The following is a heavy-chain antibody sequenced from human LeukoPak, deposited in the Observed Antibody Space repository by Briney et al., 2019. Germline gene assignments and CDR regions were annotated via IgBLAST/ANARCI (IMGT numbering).Heavy chain of an antibody. CDR3: ARGKTYYDISKDAFDI. J-gene: IGHJ3*02. V-gene: IGHV4-59*01. CDR2: IYYSGST. D-gene: IGHD3-22*01. Sequence: PSETLSLTCTVSGGSISSYYWSWIRQPPGKGLEWIGYIYYSGSTNYNPSLKSRVIISVDTSKNQFPLKLSSVTAADTAVYYCARGKTYYDISKDAFDIWGQGTMVTVSS. CDR1: GGSISSYY.